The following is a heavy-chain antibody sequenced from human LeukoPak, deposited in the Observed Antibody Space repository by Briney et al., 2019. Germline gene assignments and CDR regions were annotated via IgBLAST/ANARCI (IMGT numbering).Heavy chain of an antibody. CDR1: GFTVSSNS. J-gene: IGHJ4*02. CDR2: IYSDNT. V-gene: IGHV3-53*01. Sequence: GGSLRLSCPVSGFTVSSNSMSWVRQAPGKGLEWVSFIYSDNTHYSDSVKGRFTISRDNSKNTLYLQMNSLRAEDTAVYYCTRRAGAYPHPYDYWGQGTLVTVSS. D-gene: IGHD3-16*01. CDR3: TRRAGAYPHPYDY.